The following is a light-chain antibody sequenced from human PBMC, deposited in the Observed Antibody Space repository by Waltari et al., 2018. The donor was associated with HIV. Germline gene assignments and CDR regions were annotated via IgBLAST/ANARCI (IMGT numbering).Light chain of an antibody. J-gene: IGLJ2*01. Sequence: QSVLTPPPSASGTPGQRVTISCSGSSSNIGSNTVNWYQQLPGTAPKLLIYSNNQRPPGVPDRFSGSKSGTSASLAISGLQSEDEADYYCAAWDDSLNGPVFGGGTKLTVL. CDR1: SSNIGSNT. V-gene: IGLV1-44*01. CDR3: AAWDDSLNGPV. CDR2: SNN.